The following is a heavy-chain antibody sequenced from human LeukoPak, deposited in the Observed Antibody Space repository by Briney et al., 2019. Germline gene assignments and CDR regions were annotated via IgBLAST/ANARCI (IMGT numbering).Heavy chain of an antibody. Sequence: GGSLRLSCAASGFTFSSYAMSWVRQAPGKGLEWVSGISGSGAAPTYADSVKGRFTISRDNSMNTLYLQMNSLRADDTAVYYCAKHLRRLRVVDFDCWGQGTLVTVSS. CDR3: AKHLRRLRVVDFDC. J-gene: IGHJ4*02. CDR1: GFTFSSYA. D-gene: IGHD2-15*01. CDR2: ISGSGAAP. V-gene: IGHV3-23*01.